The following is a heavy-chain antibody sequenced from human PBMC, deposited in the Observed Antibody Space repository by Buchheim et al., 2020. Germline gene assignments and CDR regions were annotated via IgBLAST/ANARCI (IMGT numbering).Heavy chain of an antibody. D-gene: IGHD4-11*01. CDR3: ARDRDYSKFGYYYYGMDV. CDR2: INPNSGGT. V-gene: IGHV1-2*02. Sequence: VKKPGASVMVSCKASGYTFSGYYMHWVRQAPGQGLEWMGWINPNSGGTKYALRFQGRVTMTRDTSISTAYMELRSLISDDTAVYYCARDRDYSKFGYYYYGMDVWGQGTT. CDR1: GYTFSGYY. J-gene: IGHJ6*02.